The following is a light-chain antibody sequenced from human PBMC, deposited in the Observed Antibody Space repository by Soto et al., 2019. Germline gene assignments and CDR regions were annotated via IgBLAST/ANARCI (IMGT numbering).Light chain of an antibody. CDR1: SSDIGTYNY. CDR2: EVS. Sequence: QSVLTQPASVSGSPGQSITISCTGISSDIGTYNYVSWNQQHPGKAPKVIIYEVSNRPSGVSNRFSGSKSGNTASLTISGLQAEDEADYYCSSYTSSNTLVFGTGTKLTVL. CDR3: SSYTSSNTLV. J-gene: IGLJ1*01. V-gene: IGLV2-14*01.